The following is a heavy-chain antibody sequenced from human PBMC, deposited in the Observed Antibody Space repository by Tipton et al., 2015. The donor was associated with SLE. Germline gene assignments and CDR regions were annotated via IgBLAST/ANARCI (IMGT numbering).Heavy chain of an antibody. J-gene: IGHJ5*02. V-gene: IGHV4-61*08. CDR3: ARSDMDSEDWFDP. CDR1: GGSISSGDYY. D-gene: IGHD5-18*01. Sequence: TLSLTCTVSGGSISSGDYYWSWIRQPPGKGLEWIGYIYYSGSTNYNPSLKSRVTISVDTSKNQFSLKLSSVTAADTAVYYCARSDMDSEDWFDPWGQGTLVTVSS. CDR2: IYYSGST.